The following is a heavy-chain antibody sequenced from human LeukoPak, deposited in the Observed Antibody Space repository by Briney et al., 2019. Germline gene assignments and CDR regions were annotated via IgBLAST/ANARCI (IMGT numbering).Heavy chain of an antibody. Sequence: SETLSLTCTVSGGSISSYFWSWVRQPPGKGLEWIGYINYSGSTNYNPSLKSRVIISVDTSKNQFSLKLSSVTAADTAVYYCARPKYSSAYDAFDIWGQGTMVTVSS. CDR1: GGSISSYF. D-gene: IGHD6-19*01. V-gene: IGHV4-59*08. CDR3: ARPKYSSAYDAFDI. J-gene: IGHJ3*02. CDR2: INYSGST.